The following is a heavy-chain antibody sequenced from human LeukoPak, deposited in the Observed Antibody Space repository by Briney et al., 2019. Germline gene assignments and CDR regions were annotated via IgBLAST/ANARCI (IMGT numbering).Heavy chain of an antibody. CDR3: ALTMPSWPINENNAAFDI. CDR1: GGSFSGYY. CDR2: INHSGST. J-gene: IGHJ3*02. V-gene: IGHV4-34*01. D-gene: IGHD2/OR15-2a*01. Sequence: PSETLSLTCAVYGGSFSGYYWSWIRQPPGKGLEWIGEINHSGSTNYNPSLKSRVTISVDTSKNQFSLKLSSVTAADTAVYYCALTMPSWPINENNAAFDIWGQGTMVTVSS.